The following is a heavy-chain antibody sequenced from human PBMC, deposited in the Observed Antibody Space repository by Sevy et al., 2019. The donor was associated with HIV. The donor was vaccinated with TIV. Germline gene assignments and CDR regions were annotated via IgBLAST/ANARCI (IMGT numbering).Heavy chain of an antibody. CDR1: GFSVSSNY. CDR2: IHSGGKI. D-gene: IGHD2-15*01. CDR3: AREDIVLGEDNYYGIDV. V-gene: IGHV3-53*01. Sequence: GGSLRLSCAASGFSVSSNYMSWVRQAPGKGPEWVSVIHSGGKISYADYVQGRFTISRDNSKNTLNLQMNSLRAEDTAVYYCAREDIVLGEDNYYGIDVWGQGTTVTVS. J-gene: IGHJ6*02.